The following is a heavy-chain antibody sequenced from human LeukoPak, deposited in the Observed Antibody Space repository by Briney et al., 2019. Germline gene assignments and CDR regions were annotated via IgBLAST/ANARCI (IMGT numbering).Heavy chain of an antibody. Sequence: ASVKVSCKASGYTFINNDINWVRQAPGQGLEWMAWIDSKNGNRGYAQNFQGRVTMTTDISINTAYLELSSLTSEDTAVYYCARSHTQKEFCGGGRCYPTVWWFDPWGQGTLVTVSS. J-gene: IGHJ5*02. CDR3: ARSHTQKEFCGGGRCYPTVWWFDP. CDR1: GYTFINND. CDR2: IDSKNGNR. V-gene: IGHV1-8*01. D-gene: IGHD2-15*01.